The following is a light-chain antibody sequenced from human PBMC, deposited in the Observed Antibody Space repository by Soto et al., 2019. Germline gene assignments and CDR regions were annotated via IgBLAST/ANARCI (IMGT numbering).Light chain of an antibody. V-gene: IGKV3-20*01. Sequence: DIVLTQSPGTLSLSPGERATLSCRASQSVSSSYLAWYQQKVGHAPRLLIYGASSRATGIPDRFSGSGSGTDFTLTISRLEPEDFAVYYCQQYGSSPPLTFGGGTKVEIK. CDR1: QSVSSSY. CDR3: QQYGSSPPLT. CDR2: GAS. J-gene: IGKJ4*01.